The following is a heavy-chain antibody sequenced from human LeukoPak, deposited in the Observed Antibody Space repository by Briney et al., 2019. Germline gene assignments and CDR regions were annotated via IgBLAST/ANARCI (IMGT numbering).Heavy chain of an antibody. CDR3: TRVPYDFWSGYYSCDY. CDR1: GFTFGDYA. J-gene: IGHJ4*02. V-gene: IGHV3-49*05. D-gene: IGHD3-3*01. Sequence: KPGRSLRLSCIASGFTFGDYAMSWFRQAPGKGLEWVGFIRSKAYGGTTEYAASVKGRFTISRDDSKSVAYLQMNSLKTEDPAVYYCTRVPYDFWSGYYSCDYWGQGTLVTVSS. CDR2: IRSKAYGGTT.